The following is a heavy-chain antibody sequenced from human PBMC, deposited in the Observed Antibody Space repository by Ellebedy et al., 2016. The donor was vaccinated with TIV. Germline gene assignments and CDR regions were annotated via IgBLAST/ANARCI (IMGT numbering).Heavy chain of an antibody. CDR2: IYYSGST. D-gene: IGHD5-24*01. CDR1: GGSISSYY. V-gene: IGHV4-59*01. J-gene: IGHJ4*02. CDR3: ARDLRDGYNYGPFDY. Sequence: SETLSLTXTVSGGSISSYYWSWIRQPPGKGLEWIGYIYYSGSTNYNPSLKSRVTISVDTSKNQFSLKLSSVTAADTAVYYCARDLRDGYNYGPFDYWGQGTLVTVSS.